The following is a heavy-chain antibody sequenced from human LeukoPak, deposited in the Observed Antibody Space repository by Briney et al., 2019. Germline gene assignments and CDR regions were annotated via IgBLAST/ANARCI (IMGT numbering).Heavy chain of an antibody. J-gene: IGHJ4*02. CDR2: INPNSGNT. Sequence: ASVKVSRMASGYTFTNYDINWVRPATGQGLEWMGRINPNSGNTNYAQRFQDRVTMTRDTSISTAYLELRSLTSEDTAAYYRAASGDLLDYWGQGTLVAVSP. CDR3: AASGDLLDY. V-gene: IGHV1-8*01. D-gene: IGHD3-10*01. CDR1: GYTFTNYD.